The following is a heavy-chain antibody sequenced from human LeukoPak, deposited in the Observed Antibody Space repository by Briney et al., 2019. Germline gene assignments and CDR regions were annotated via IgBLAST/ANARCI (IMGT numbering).Heavy chain of an antibody. CDR3: AREAPRAFDI. V-gene: IGHV4-59*01. Sequence: SETLSLTCAVYGGAFSGYYWSWIRQTPDKGLEWIGYIYYSGSTNYNPSLKSRVTISVDTSKNQFSLKLSSVTAADTAVYYCAREAPRAFDIWGQGTMVTVSS. CDR1: GGAFSGYY. J-gene: IGHJ3*02. CDR2: IYYSGST.